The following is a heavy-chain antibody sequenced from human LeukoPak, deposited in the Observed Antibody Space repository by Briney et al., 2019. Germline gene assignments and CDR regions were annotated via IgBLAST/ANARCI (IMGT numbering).Heavy chain of an antibody. CDR1: GGTFSSYA. V-gene: IGHV1-69*05. CDR2: IIPIFGTA. J-gene: IGHJ2*01. CDR3: ARDIHSSGWRDWYFDL. D-gene: IGHD6-19*01. Sequence: ASVKVSCKASGGTFSSYAISWVRQAPGQGLEWMGLIIPIFGTANYAQKFQRRVTITTDESTSTDYMELSSLRSEDTAVYYCARDIHSSGWRDWYFDLWGRGTLVTVSS.